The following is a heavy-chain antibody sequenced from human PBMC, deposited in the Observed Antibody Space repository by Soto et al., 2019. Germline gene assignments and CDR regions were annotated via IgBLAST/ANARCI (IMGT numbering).Heavy chain of an antibody. CDR3: ARLVVVAPVANA. J-gene: IGHJ5*02. Sequence: SETLPLTCSVSGGSINYNSYYWGWIRQPPGKGLEWVGGIFYTGTTYYSPSLKDRVTISVDTSKNSFSLNLTSVTAADTAVSFCARLVVVAPVANAWGQGTRVTVSS. V-gene: IGHV4-39*02. CDR1: GGSINYNSYY. CDR2: IFYTGTT. D-gene: IGHD2-2*01.